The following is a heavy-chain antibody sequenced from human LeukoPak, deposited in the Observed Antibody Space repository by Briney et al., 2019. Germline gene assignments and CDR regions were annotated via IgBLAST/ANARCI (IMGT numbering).Heavy chain of an antibody. CDR1: GFTFSTYG. D-gene: IGHD3-22*01. V-gene: IGHV3-30*02. CDR2: IWYDGSKE. J-gene: IGHJ4*02. CDR3: ALTYYYDSSGYFPFDY. Sequence: GGSLRLSCAASGFTFSTYGMHWVRQAPGKGLEGVAFIWYDGSKEYYADSVKGRFTISRDNSKNTLYLQMNSLRAEDTAVYYCALTYYYDSSGYFPFDYWGQGTLVTVSS.